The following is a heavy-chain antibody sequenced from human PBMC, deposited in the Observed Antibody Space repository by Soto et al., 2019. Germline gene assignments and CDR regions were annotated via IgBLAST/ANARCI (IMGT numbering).Heavy chain of an antibody. V-gene: IGHV3-23*01. CDR3: AKEGRGYSYVYYYYYMDV. CDR1: GFTFSSYA. D-gene: IGHD5-18*01. J-gene: IGHJ6*03. CDR2: ISGSGGST. Sequence: GGSLRLSCAASGFTFSSYAMSWVRQAPGEGLEWVSAISGSGGSTYYADSVKGRFTISRDNSKNTLYLQMNSLRAEDTAVYYCAKEGRGYSYVYYYYYMDVWGKGTTVTVSS.